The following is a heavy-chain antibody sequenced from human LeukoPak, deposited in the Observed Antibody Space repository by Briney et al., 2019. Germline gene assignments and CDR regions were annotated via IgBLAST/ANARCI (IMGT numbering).Heavy chain of an antibody. CDR3: ARGRGRTDLYRLQKLFRWFDP. CDR1: GGSFSGYY. CDR2: INHSGST. Sequence: SETLSLTCAVYGGSFSGYYWSWIRQPPGKGLEWIGEINHSGSTNNNPSLKSRVTISVDTSKNQYSLKLSSVTAADTAVYYCARGRGRTDLYRLQKLFRWFDPGGQGTLVTVSS. D-gene: IGHD2-2*01. V-gene: IGHV4-34*01. J-gene: IGHJ5*02.